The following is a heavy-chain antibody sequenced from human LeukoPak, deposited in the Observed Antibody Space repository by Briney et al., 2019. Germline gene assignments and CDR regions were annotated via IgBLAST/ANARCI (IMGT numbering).Heavy chain of an antibody. D-gene: IGHD1-20*01. V-gene: IGHV3-49*04. Sequence: PGGSLRLSCTASAFTFGDYAMSWVRQAPGKGLEGVGLIRNKAYVGTTEYAASVKGRFRISRDDSNSIAYLQMNSLKTDDTAVYYCARGWYNWNDNVPQAYNMDVWGQGTTVTVSS. CDR3: ARGWYNWNDNVPQAYNMDV. CDR2: IRNKAYVGTT. CDR1: AFTFGDYA. J-gene: IGHJ6*02.